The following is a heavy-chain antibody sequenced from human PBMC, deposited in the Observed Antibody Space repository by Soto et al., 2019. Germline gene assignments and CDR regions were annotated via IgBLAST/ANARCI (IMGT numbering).Heavy chain of an antibody. CDR3: AKDGRSGDSNIYYYYGMDV. J-gene: IGHJ6*02. D-gene: IGHD4-17*01. CDR2: ISYDGSNK. V-gene: IGHV3-30*18. CDR1: GFSLSGYG. Sequence: GGSLRLSCEVSGFSLSGYGMHWVRQAPGKGLEWVAVISYDGSNKYYADSVKGRFTISRDNSKNTLYLQMNSLRAEDTAVYYCAKDGRSGDSNIYYYYGMDVWGQGTTVTVSS.